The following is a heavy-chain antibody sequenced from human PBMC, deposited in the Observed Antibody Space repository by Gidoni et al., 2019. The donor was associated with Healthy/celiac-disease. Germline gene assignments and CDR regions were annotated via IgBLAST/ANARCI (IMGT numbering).Heavy chain of an antibody. J-gene: IGHJ4*02. CDR1: GYSFPSYW. D-gene: IGHD3-10*01. V-gene: IGHV5-10-1*03. CDR3: ARHARKFGSGSYYNGAGQYYFDY. CDR2: IDPSASDT. Sequence: EVQLVQSGAAVKKPGASLRISCTGSGYSFPSYWISWVRQMPGKGLEWVGRIDPSASDTTSSPSFQGHVTISADKPISTAYLQWSSLKASDTAMYYCARHARKFGSGSYYNGAGQYYFDYWGQGTLVTVSS.